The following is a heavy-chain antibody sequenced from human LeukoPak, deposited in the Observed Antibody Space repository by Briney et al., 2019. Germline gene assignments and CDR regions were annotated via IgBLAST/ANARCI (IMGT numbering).Heavy chain of an antibody. Sequence: PGGSLRLSCAASGFTFSNTAMSWVRQTPGKGLEWVSSISGGAGSSTYYADSVEGRFTISRDNSKNTLYLQMNSLRADDTAVYYCATRWVVVITISGNAFDIWGQGTMVTVSP. CDR1: GFTFSNTA. CDR2: ISGGAGSST. D-gene: IGHD3-22*01. V-gene: IGHV3-23*01. J-gene: IGHJ3*02. CDR3: ATRWVVVITISGNAFDI.